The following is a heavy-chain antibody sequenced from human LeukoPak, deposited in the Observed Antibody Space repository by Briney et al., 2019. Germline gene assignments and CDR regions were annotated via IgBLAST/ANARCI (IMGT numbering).Heavy chain of an antibody. CDR2: INHSGST. CDR1: GGSFSGYY. D-gene: IGHD3-22*01. J-gene: IGHJ4*02. CDR3: AGATYYYDSSEGYYFDY. V-gene: IGHV4-34*01. Sequence: SETLSLTCAVYGGSFSGYYWSWIRQPPGKGLEWIGEINHSGSTNYNPSLKSRVTISVDTSKNQFPLKLSSVTAADTAVYYCAGATYYYDSSEGYYFDYWGQGTLVTVSS.